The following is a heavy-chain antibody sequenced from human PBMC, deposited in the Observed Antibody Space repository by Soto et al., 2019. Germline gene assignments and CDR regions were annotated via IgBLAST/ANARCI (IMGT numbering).Heavy chain of an antibody. J-gene: IGHJ4*02. CDR2: IKSKTDGGTT. CDR3: TTDRYNWNYVYYY. V-gene: IGHV3-15*01. Sequence: GGSLRLSCAASGFTFSNAWMSWVRQAPGKGLEWVGRIKSKTDGGTTDYAEPVKGRFTISRDDSKNTLYLQMNSLKTEDTAVYYCTTDRYNWNYVYYYWGQGTLVTVSS. CDR1: GFTFSNAW. D-gene: IGHD1-7*01.